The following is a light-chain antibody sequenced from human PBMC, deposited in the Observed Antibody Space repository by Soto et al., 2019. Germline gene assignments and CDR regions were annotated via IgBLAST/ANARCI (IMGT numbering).Light chain of an antibody. CDR3: AAWDDTLSGLV. CDR1: SSNIGSNY. CDR2: RAD. Sequence: QSVLTQPPSASGAPGQTVTISCSGRSSNIGSNYVDWYQQLPETAPRLLLYRADQRPSGIPDRFSGSKSGTSASLAISGLRSEDEADYYCAAWDDTLSGLVFGGGTKVTVL. V-gene: IGLV1-47*01. J-gene: IGLJ2*01.